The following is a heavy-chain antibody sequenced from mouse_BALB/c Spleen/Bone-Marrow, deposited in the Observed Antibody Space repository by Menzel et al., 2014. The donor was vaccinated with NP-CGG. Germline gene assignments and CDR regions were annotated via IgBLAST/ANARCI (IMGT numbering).Heavy chain of an antibody. CDR3: ARHGITRLLGY. Sequence: EVQRVESGGGLVKPGGSLELSCAASGFTFSSYAMSWVRQTPEKRLEWVATISSGGSYTYYPDSVKGRFTISRDNAKNTLYLQMSSLRSEDTAMYYCARHGITRLLGYWGQGTTLTVSS. J-gene: IGHJ2*01. CDR2: ISSGGSYT. D-gene: IGHD2-4*01. CDR1: GFTFSSYA. V-gene: IGHV5-9-3*01.